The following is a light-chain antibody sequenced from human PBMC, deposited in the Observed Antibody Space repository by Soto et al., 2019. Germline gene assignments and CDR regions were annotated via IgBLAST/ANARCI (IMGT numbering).Light chain of an antibody. J-gene: IGLJ1*01. V-gene: IGLV2-23*02. Sequence: QSALTQPASVSGSPGQSITISCTGTSSDVGTYTLVSWYQQHPGKAPKLVIYEVNKRPAGVSKRFSGSKSGDTASLTISGLQAEDEADYYRSSYAGAITFYVFGTGTKVT. CDR3: SSYAGAITFYV. CDR1: SSDVGTYTL. CDR2: EVN.